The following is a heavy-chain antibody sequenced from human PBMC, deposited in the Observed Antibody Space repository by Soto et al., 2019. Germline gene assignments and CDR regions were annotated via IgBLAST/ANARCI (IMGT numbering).Heavy chain of an antibody. Sequence: PGDSLKISCKGSGYSFTSYWIGWVRQRPGKGLEWMGIIYPGDSDTRYNPSFQGQVTISADKSISTAYLQWSSLKASDTAMYYCARHLGYCSSTSCYRTVYGMDVWGQGTTVTVSS. V-gene: IGHV5-51*01. CDR2: IYPGDSDT. CDR3: ARHLGYCSSTSCYRTVYGMDV. J-gene: IGHJ6*02. D-gene: IGHD2-2*02. CDR1: GYSFTSYW.